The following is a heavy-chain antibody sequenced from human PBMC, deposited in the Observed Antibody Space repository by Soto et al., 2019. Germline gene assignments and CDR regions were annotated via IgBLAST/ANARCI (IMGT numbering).Heavy chain of an antibody. CDR2: INHSGST. V-gene: IGHV4-34*01. Sequence: SETLSLTCAVYGGSFSGYYWSWIRQPPGKGLEWIGEINHSGSTNYNPSLKSRVTISVDTSKNQFSLKLSSVTAADTAVYYCARLGPNYDFWSGYLEYYFDYWGQGTLVTVSS. CDR1: GGSFSGYY. CDR3: ARLGPNYDFWSGYLEYYFDY. J-gene: IGHJ4*02. D-gene: IGHD3-3*01.